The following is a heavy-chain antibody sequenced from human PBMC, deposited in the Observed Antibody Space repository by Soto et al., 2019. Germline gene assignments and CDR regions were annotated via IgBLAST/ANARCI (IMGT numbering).Heavy chain of an antibody. D-gene: IGHD3-10*01. CDR2: IYYSGST. V-gene: IGHV4-31*03. J-gene: IGHJ5*02. Sequence: PSETLSLTCTVSGGSISSGGYYWSWIRQHPGKGLEWIGYIYYSGSTYYNPSLKSRVTISVDTSKNQFSLKLSSVTAADTAVYYCARCEGDTMVRGVMYGNWFDPWGQGTLVTVSS. CDR1: GGSISSGGYY. CDR3: ARCEGDTMVRGVMYGNWFDP.